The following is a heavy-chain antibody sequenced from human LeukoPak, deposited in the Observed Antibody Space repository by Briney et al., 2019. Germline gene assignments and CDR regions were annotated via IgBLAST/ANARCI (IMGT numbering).Heavy chain of an antibody. Sequence: GASVKVSCKASGYTFTSYGISWVRQAPGQGLEWMGWISAYNGNTNYAQKLQGRVTMTTDTSTSTAYMELRSLRSDDTAMYYCARDVRLDCTNGVCYRYYYYGMDVWGQGTTVTVSS. J-gene: IGHJ6*02. V-gene: IGHV1-18*01. CDR1: GYTFTSYG. CDR2: ISAYNGNT. CDR3: ARDVRLDCTNGVCYRYYYYGMDV. D-gene: IGHD2-8*01.